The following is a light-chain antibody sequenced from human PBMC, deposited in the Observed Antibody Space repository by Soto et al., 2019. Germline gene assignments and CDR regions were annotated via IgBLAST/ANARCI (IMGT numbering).Light chain of an antibody. CDR1: QSISSY. CDR3: QQSDSTPCT. V-gene: IGKV1-39*01. CDR2: AAS. J-gene: IGKJ2*02. Sequence: DIQMTQSPFSLSASVGDRVTITCRASQSISSYLNWYQQKPGKAPNLLIYAASSLQSGVPSRFIGSASGTEFTLTIRSLHPEDFATYYCQQSDSTPCTFGQGTTRQIK.